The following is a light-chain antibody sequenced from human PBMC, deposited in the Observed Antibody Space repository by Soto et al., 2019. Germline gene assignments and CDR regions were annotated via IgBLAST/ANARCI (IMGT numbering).Light chain of an antibody. J-gene: IGLJ2*01. Sequence: QSALTQPASVSGSPGQSITISCTGTSSDVGGSNYVSWYQQHPGKAPKLMIYDVNDRPSGISNRFSGSKSGNTASLTISGLQAEDEADYYCSSYRSGSTLVCGGGTKLTVL. CDR3: SSYRSGSTLV. V-gene: IGLV2-14*01. CDR1: SSDVGGSNY. CDR2: DVN.